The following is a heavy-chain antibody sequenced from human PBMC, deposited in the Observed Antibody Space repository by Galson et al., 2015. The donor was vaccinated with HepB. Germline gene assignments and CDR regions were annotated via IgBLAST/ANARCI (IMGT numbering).Heavy chain of an antibody. Sequence: SVKVSCKASGYTFTSYDINWVRQATGQGLEWMGWMNPNSGNTGYAQKFQGRVTMTRNTSISTAYMELSSLRSEDTAVYYCARAPRGIVVVPAAIDYWGQGTLVTVSS. CDR1: GYTFTSYD. V-gene: IGHV1-8*01. D-gene: IGHD2-2*01. CDR3: ARAPRGIVVVPAAIDY. J-gene: IGHJ4*02. CDR2: MNPNSGNT.